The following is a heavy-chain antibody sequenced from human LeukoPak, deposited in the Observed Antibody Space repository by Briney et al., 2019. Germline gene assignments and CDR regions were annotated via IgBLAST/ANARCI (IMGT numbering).Heavy chain of an antibody. CDR2: IIPIFGTA. CDR1: GGTFSSCA. CDR3: AMYYYDSSGYYYFAFDI. V-gene: IGHV1-69*13. J-gene: IGHJ3*02. Sequence: ASVKVSCKASGGTFSSCAISWVRQAPGQGLEWMGGIIPIFGTANYAQKFQGRVTITADESTSTAYMELSSLRSEDTAVYYCAMYYYDSSGYYYFAFDIWGQGTMVTVSS. D-gene: IGHD3-22*01.